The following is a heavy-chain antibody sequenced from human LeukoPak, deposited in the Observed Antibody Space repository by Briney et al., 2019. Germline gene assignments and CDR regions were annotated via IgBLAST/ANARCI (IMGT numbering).Heavy chain of an antibody. V-gene: IGHV4-61*05. CDR2: IYYSGST. CDR1: GGSISSSSYY. D-gene: IGHD3-22*01. J-gene: IGHJ4*02. CDR3: ARLSYYYDTSGYYPYYFDY. Sequence: SETLSLTCTVSGGSISSSSYYWGWIRQPPGKGLEWIGYIYYSGSTNYNPSLKSRLTISVDTSKNQFSLKLSSVTAADTAVYYCARLSYYYDTSGYYPYYFDYWGQGALVTVSS.